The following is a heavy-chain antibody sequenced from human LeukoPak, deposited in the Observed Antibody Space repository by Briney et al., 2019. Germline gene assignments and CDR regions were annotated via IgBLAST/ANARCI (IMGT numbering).Heavy chain of an antibody. Sequence: GGSLRLSCAASGFTFSNAWMSWVRQAPGKGLEWVGRIKSKTDGGTTDYAAPVKGRFTTSRDDSKNTLYLQMNSLKTEDTAVYYCTTDFGGYSYGDYYYYGMDVWGQGTTVTVSS. J-gene: IGHJ6*02. CDR3: TTDFGGYSYGDYYYYGMDV. V-gene: IGHV3-15*01. D-gene: IGHD5-18*01. CDR2: IKSKTDGGTT. CDR1: GFTFSNAW.